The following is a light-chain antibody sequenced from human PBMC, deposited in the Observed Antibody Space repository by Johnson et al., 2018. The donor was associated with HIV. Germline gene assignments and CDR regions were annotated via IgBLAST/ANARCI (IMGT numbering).Light chain of an antibody. Sequence: QSVLTQPPSVSAAPGQRVTISCSGSSFNIGINFVSWYQQVPGTAPKLLICESNKRPSGIPNRFSGSKSGTSATLGITGLQTGDEADYYCGTWDSSLILYVFGTGTKVTVL. CDR3: GTWDSSLILYV. V-gene: IGLV1-51*02. J-gene: IGLJ1*01. CDR1: SFNIGINF. CDR2: ESN.